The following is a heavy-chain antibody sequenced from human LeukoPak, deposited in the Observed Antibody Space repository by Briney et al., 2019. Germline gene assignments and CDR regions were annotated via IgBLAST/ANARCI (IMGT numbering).Heavy chain of an antibody. Sequence: GGSLRLSCAASGFTFSSYSMNWVRQAPGKGLEWVSSISSSSSYIYYADSVKGRFTISRDNAKNSLYLQMNSLRAEDTAVYYCARVMYGSGSYFWFDPWGQGTLVTVSS. V-gene: IGHV3-21*01. D-gene: IGHD3-10*01. CDR3: ARVMYGSGSYFWFDP. CDR1: GFTFSSYS. CDR2: ISSSSSYI. J-gene: IGHJ5*02.